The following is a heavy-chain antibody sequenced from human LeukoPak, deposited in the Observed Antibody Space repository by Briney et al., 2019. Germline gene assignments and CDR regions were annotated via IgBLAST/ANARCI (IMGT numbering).Heavy chain of an antibody. J-gene: IGHJ4*02. CDR3: ARAVHCSGGSCYWDHFDY. V-gene: IGHV4-31*03. D-gene: IGHD2-15*01. Sequence: SSHTLSLTCTVSGGSISSVGYYWSWIRQHPGKGLEWIGYIYYSGSTYYNPSLKSRVTISVDTSKNQFSLKLSSVTAADTAVYYCARAVHCSGGSCYWDHFDYWGQGTLVTVSS. CDR1: GGSISSVGYY. CDR2: IYYSGST.